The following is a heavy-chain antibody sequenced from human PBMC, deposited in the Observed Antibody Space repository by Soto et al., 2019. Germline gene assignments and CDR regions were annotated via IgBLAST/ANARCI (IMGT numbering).Heavy chain of an antibody. Sequence: ASVKVSCKASGYTFTSYAMHWVRQAPGQRLEWMGWINAGNGNTKYSQKFQARVTITRDTSASTAYMELSSLRSEDTAVYYCGRSLGLGYYYYMDVWGKGTTVTVSS. V-gene: IGHV1-3*01. J-gene: IGHJ6*03. D-gene: IGHD3-16*01. CDR1: GYTFTSYA. CDR3: GRSLGLGYYYYMDV. CDR2: INAGNGNT.